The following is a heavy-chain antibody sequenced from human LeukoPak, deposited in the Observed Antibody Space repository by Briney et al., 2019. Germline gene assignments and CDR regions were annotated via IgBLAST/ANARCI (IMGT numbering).Heavy chain of an antibody. CDR1: GFTFSSYA. CDR2: ISFDGSIK. V-gene: IGHV3-30*04. D-gene: IGHD2-2*02. CDR3: ARDQGYCDSTSCYTPDY. J-gene: IGHJ4*02. Sequence: GRSLRLSCAASGFTFSSYAMHWVRQAPGKGLEWVAAISFDGSIKRYAESVKGRFTISRDNSKNTVYLQVNSLRTEDTAVYYCARDQGYCDSTSCYTPDYWGQGTLVSVSS.